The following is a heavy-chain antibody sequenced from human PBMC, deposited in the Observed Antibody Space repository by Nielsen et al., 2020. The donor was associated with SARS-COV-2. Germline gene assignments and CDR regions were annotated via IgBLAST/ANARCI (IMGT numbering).Heavy chain of an antibody. Sequence: ASVKVSCKASGYTFTSYAMNWVRQAPGQGLEWMGWINTNTGNPTYAQGFTGRFVFSLDTSVSTAYLQISSLKAEDTAVHYCAMGIAPYGMDVWGQGTTVTVSS. D-gene: IGHD6-13*01. CDR3: AMGIAPYGMDV. J-gene: IGHJ6*02. CDR2: INTNTGNP. CDR1: GYTFTSYA. V-gene: IGHV7-4-1*02.